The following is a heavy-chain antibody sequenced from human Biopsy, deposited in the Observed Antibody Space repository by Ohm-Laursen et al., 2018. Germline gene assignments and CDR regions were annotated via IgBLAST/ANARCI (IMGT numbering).Heavy chain of an antibody. CDR3: ARDYDTSGYYYVS. CDR2: IFYRGST. V-gene: IGHV4-39*01. D-gene: IGHD3-22*01. J-gene: IGHJ5*02. Sequence: SETLSLTCPVSGGSISNNNYYWGWIRQPPGKGLEWIGSIFYRGSTHYKPSLKSQVNISVDTSKNQFSLKLNSVTAADTAVYYCARDYDTSGYYYVSWGQGTLVTVSS. CDR1: GGSISNNNYY.